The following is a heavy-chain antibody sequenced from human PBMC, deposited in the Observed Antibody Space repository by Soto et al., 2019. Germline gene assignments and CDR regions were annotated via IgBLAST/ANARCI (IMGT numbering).Heavy chain of an antibody. J-gene: IGHJ4*02. CDR1: GHSISSGYY. D-gene: IGHD3-10*01. CDR2: FYHSGST. CDR3: ARGEYYGSGNYFDY. Sequence: LSLTCAVSGHSISSGYYWGWIRQPPGKGLEWIGSFYHSGSTYYNPSLKSRVTISVDTSKNQFSLKLSSVTAADTAVYYCARGEYYGSGNYFDYWGQGTLVTVSS. V-gene: IGHV4-38-2*01.